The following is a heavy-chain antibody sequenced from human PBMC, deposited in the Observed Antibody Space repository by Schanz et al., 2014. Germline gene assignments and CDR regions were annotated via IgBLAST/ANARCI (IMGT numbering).Heavy chain of an antibody. D-gene: IGHD6-19*01. CDR2: IKSKTDGGTT. CDR1: GFNFNTYA. Sequence: EEQLVESGGGSLQPGGSLRLACAASGFNFNTYAMSWVRQAPGKGLEWVGRIKSKTDGGTTDYAAPVKGRFTISRDDSKNTLFLQMNSLKTEDTAVYYCTTYCDGGCAIDNWGQGALVTVSS. J-gene: IGHJ4*02. V-gene: IGHV3-15*01. CDR3: TTYCDGGCAIDN.